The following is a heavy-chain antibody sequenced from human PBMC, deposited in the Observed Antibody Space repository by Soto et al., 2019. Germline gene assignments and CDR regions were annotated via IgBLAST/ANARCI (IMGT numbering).Heavy chain of an antibody. CDR2: IIPIVETP. D-gene: IGHD3-22*01. Sequence: QVQLVQSGAEVQKPGSSMKVSCKASGGTFNSYDINWVLQAPGQGLEWMGGIIPIVETPKYAQKFQGRVTITADESTNTVYMELSSLRSEDTAMYYCARLSRPNYYDTSGFFKDNWFDPWGQGTLVTVSS. CDR1: GGTFNSYD. J-gene: IGHJ5*02. V-gene: IGHV1-69*01. CDR3: ARLSRPNYYDTSGFFKDNWFDP.